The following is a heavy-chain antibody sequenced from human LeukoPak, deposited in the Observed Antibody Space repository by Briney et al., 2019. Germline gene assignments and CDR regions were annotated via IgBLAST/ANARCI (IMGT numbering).Heavy chain of an antibody. CDR2: INHSGST. CDR1: GGSFSVYY. CDR3: ARAASIAAAGTSMLDP. D-gene: IGHD6-13*01. V-gene: IGHV4-34*01. Sequence: SETLSLTCAVYGGSFSVYYWSWIRQPPGKGLEWIGEINHSGSTNYNPSLKSRVTISVDTSKNQFSLKLSSVTAADTAVYYCARAASIAAAGTSMLDPWGQGTLVTVSS. J-gene: IGHJ5*02.